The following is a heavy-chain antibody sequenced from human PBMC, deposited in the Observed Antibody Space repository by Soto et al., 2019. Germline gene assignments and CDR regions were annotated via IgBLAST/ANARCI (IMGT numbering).Heavy chain of an antibody. CDR1: GASIRSYY. V-gene: IGHV4-59*01. Sequence: QVQLLESGPGLLKPSETLSLTCTVSGASIRSYYWSWIRQPPGQGLEWIGYIFESRYTLDGENTKYNPSLKSRVTMSVDTSKNQFSLNLTSVTTADTAVYYCARGFPLTHYDPHLGRPGRYNWFDPWGQGTLVTVSS. CDR3: ARGFPLTHYDPHLGRPGRYNWFDP. D-gene: IGHD3-3*01. J-gene: IGHJ5*02. CDR2: IFESRYTLDGENT.